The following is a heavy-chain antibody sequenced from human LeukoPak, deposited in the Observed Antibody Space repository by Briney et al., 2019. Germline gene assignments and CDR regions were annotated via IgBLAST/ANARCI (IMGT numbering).Heavy chain of an antibody. CDR3: ANGWSPDY. CDR2: ISGSGGST. Sequence: GGSLRLSCAASGFIFSNYWMYWVRQAPGKGLEWVSGISGSGGSTYYADSVKGRFTIFRDNSKNTLYLQMNSLRAEDTAVYHCANGWSPDYWGRGTLVTVSS. CDR1: GFIFSNYW. D-gene: IGHD2-15*01. J-gene: IGHJ4*02. V-gene: IGHV3-23*01.